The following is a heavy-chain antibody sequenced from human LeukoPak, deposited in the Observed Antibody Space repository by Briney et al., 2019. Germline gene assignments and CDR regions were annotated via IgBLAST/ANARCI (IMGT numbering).Heavy chain of an antibody. CDR3: ARGGWNHDY. D-gene: IGHD1-1*01. CDR2: VYTSGDT. CDR1: DAYIGSSF. Sequence: SETLSLTCSISDAYIGSSFWSWIRLPPGKGLEWIGRVYTSGDTNYNPSLNSRLTLSVDTSKNQFSLTLTSLTAADTAVYYCARGGWNHDYWGQGTLVTVSS. J-gene: IGHJ4*02. V-gene: IGHV4-4*07.